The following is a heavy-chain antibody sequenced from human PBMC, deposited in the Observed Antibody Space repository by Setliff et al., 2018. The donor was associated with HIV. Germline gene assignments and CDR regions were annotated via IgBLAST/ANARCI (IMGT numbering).Heavy chain of an antibody. Sequence: LRLSCAASGFTFSSYEMNWVRQAPGKGLEWVSYISSSGSTKYYADAVKGRFTISRDNAKNSLYLQMNSLRAEDTAVYYCARDRKGSPDYWGQGTLGTVSS. CDR1: GFTFSSYE. J-gene: IGHJ4*02. D-gene: IGHD6-13*01. CDR3: ARDRKGSPDY. V-gene: IGHV3-48*03. CDR2: ISSSGSTK.